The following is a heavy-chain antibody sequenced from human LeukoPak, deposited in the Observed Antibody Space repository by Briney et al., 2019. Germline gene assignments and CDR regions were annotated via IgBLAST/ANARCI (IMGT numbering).Heavy chain of an antibody. CDR1: GFTFSICD. CDR3: ARGDSSGWGLDY. CDR2: IETAGDS. J-gene: IGHJ4*02. V-gene: IGHV3-13*01. D-gene: IGHD6-19*01. Sequence: GGSLRLSCAASGFTFSICDMHWVRQVPGEGLEWVSVIETAGDSYYSDSVKSRFTISRENAKNSLYLQMTSLRAGDTAVYYCARGDSSGWGLDYWGQGILVTVSS.